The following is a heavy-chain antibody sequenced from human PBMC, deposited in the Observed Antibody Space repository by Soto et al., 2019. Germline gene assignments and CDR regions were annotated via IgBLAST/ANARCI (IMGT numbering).Heavy chain of an antibody. CDR2: IYPGDSDT. J-gene: IGHJ6*03. Sequence: GESLKISCKGSGYSFTSYWIGWVRQMPGKGLEWMGIIYPGDSDTGYSPSFQGQVTISADKSISTAYLQWSSLKASDTAMYYCARNSGYGSGSFYYYYYMDVWGKGTTVTVSS. CDR3: ARNSGYGSGSFYYYYYMDV. V-gene: IGHV5-51*01. D-gene: IGHD3-10*01. CDR1: GYSFTSYW.